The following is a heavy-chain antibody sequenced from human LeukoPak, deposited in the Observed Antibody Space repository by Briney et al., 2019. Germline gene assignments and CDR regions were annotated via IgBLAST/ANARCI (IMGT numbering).Heavy chain of an antibody. V-gene: IGHV3-21*01. CDR2: ITSSSSYV. D-gene: IGHD1-26*01. CDR1: GFTFSSYN. Sequence: GGSLRLSCEASGFTFSSYNMNWVRQAPGKRLEWVSSITSSSSYVFYADSVKGRFTISRDNAKNSLYLQMNSLRAEDTAVYYCARDWDLPTYFDSWGQGTLVTVSS. J-gene: IGHJ4*02. CDR3: ARDWDLPTYFDS.